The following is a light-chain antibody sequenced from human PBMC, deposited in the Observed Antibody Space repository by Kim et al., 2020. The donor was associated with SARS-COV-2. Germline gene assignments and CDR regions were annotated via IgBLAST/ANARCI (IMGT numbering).Light chain of an antibody. CDR2: VNSDGSH. CDR3: QTWVSGIRV. CDR1: SGHSSYA. V-gene: IGLV4-69*01. J-gene: IGLJ3*02. Sequence: ASVKHTCTLSSGHSSYAIAWHQQQPEKGPRYLMKVNSDGSHTKGDGIPDRFSGSSSGAERYLTISSLQSEDEADYYCQTWVSGIRVFGGGTKVTVL.